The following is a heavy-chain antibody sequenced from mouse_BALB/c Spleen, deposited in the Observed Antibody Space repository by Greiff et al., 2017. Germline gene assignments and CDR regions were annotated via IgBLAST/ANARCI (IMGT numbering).Heavy chain of an antibody. D-gene: IGHD2-4*01. J-gene: IGHJ3*01. V-gene: IGHV5-12-2*01. CDR3: ARPVITTAWFAY. CDR1: GFTFSSYT. Sequence: EVHLVESGGGLVQPGGSLKLSCAASGFTFSSYTMSWVRQTPEKRLEWVAYISNGGGSTYYPDTVKGRFTISRDNAKNTLYLQMSSLKSEDTAMYYCARPVITTAWFAYWGQGTLVTVSA. CDR2: ISNGGGST.